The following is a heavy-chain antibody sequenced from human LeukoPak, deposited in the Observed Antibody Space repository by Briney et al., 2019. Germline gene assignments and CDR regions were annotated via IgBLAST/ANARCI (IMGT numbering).Heavy chain of an antibody. Sequence: GGSLRLSCAASGFTFSSYAMSWVRQAPGKGLEWVSAISGSGGSTYYADSVKGRFTISRDNSKNTLYLQMNSLRAEDTAVYYCARDLSYYDSSGYLDYWGQGTLVTVSS. CDR3: ARDLSYYDSSGYLDY. CDR1: GFTFSSYA. D-gene: IGHD3-22*01. CDR2: ISGSGGST. J-gene: IGHJ4*02. V-gene: IGHV3-23*01.